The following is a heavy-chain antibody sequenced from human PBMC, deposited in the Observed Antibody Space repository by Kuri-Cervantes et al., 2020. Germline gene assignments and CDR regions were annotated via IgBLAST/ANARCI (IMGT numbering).Heavy chain of an antibody. Sequence: LSLTCAASGFTFDDYAMHWVRQAPGKGLEWVSGISWNSGIIGYADSVKGRFTISRDNAKNSLYLQMNSLRAEDTALYYCAKEGVVRGEMDVWGQGTTVTVSS. J-gene: IGHJ6*02. CDR3: AKEGVVRGEMDV. CDR1: GFTFDDYA. V-gene: IGHV3-9*01. CDR2: ISWNSGII. D-gene: IGHD3-10*01.